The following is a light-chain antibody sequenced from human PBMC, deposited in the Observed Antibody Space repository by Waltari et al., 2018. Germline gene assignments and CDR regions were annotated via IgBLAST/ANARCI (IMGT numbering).Light chain of an antibody. CDR1: NIESKS. CDR3: QVWDANTDPGV. J-gene: IGLJ1*01. CDR2: YDS. V-gene: IGLV3-21*01. Sequence: SYVLTQPPSVSVAPGETARLTCGGNNIESKSVHWYRQRPGQAPVLGTPYDSDRPSGNPDQLSGSNPGNTATLTISRGEAGDEADYYCQVWDANTDPGVFGTGTEVTVL.